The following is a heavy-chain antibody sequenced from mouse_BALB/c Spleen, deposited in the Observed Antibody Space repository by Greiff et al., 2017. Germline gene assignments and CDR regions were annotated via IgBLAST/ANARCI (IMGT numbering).Heavy chain of an antibody. CDR2: ISSGSSTI. CDR3: AGSGVYYGSSYAY. V-gene: IGHV5-17*02. CDR1: GFTFSSFG. D-gene: IGHD1-1*01. J-gene: IGHJ3*01. Sequence: EVMLVESGGGLVQPGGSRKLSCAASGFTFSSFGMHWVRQAPEKGLEWVAYISSGSSTIYYADTVKGRFTISRDNPKNTLFLQMTSLRSEDTAMYYCAGSGVYYGSSYAYWGQGTLVTVSA.